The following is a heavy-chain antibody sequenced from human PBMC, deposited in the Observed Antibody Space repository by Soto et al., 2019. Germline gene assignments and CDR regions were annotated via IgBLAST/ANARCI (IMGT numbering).Heavy chain of an antibody. V-gene: IGHV4-34*01. CDR3: ARGSQRYPGGDV. D-gene: IGHD3-9*01. CDR1: GGSFSNYY. Sequence: QVQLQQWGAGLLKPSETLSLTCAVYGGSFSNYYWSWIRQPPGKGLEWIGEVNHSGRTSYNPSLKSRVTISIDMSKNHLSLNLSSVTAADTAVYYCARGSQRYPGGDVWGQGTTVTVSS. CDR2: VNHSGRT. J-gene: IGHJ6*02.